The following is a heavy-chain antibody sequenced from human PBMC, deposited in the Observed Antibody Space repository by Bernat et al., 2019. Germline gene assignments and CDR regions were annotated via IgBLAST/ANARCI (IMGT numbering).Heavy chain of an antibody. CDR2: IHPDGSEK. CDR3: TRGLYRNEY. Sequence: EVQLVESGGGLVQPGGSLRLSCAVSGFTFRNYWMTWVRQAPGKGLEWVANIHPDGSEKYYVDSVKGRFTISSDSAKTSLYLQMNSLRAEDTAVYYCTRGLYRNEYWGQGTLVTVSS. CDR1: GFTFRNYW. J-gene: IGHJ4*02. V-gene: IGHV3-7*03.